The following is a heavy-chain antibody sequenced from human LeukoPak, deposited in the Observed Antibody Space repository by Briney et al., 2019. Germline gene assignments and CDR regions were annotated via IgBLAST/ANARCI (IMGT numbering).Heavy chain of an antibody. V-gene: IGHV3-30-3*01. J-gene: IGHJ4*02. CDR2: ISYDGSNK. CDR1: GFTFSSYA. Sequence: QSGGSLRLSCAASGFTFSSYAMHWVRQAPGKGLEWVAVISYDGSNKYHADSVKGRFTISRDNSKNTLYLQMNSLRAEDTAVYYCAREYSYDDGQEIEDYWGQGTLVTVSS. D-gene: IGHD5-18*01. CDR3: AREYSYDDGQEIEDY.